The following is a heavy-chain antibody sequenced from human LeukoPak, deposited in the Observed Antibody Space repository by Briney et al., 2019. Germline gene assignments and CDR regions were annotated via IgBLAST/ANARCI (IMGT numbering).Heavy chain of an antibody. CDR3: ARVPVIAVANWFDP. V-gene: IGHV3-66*01. J-gene: IGHJ5*02. D-gene: IGHD6-19*01. CDR2: IYGGGTT. CDR1: GFTVSTNH. Sequence: PGGSLRLSCAASGFTVSTNHMSWVRQAPGKGLEWVSDIYGGGTTYYADSVKGRFTISRDNSKNTLYLQMNSLRAEDTAVYYCARVPVIAVANWFDPWGQGTLVTVSS.